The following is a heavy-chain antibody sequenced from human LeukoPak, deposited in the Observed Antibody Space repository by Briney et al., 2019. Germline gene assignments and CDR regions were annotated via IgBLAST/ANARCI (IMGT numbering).Heavy chain of an antibody. D-gene: IGHD6-13*01. CDR2: IYYTGST. CDR1: GGSISSDGYY. J-gene: IGHJ5*02. CDR3: ARGTGGAAAADFDP. Sequence: PQTLSLTCTVSGGSISSDGYYWSWIRQHPGKGLEWSGAIYYTGSTYYNPSLKSRATISVDTSKNHFSLKLTSVTAADTAVYYCARGTGGAAAADFDPWGQGTLVTVSS. V-gene: IGHV4-31*03.